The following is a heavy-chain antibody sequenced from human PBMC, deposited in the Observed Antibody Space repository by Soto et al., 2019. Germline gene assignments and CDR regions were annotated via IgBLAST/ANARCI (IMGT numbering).Heavy chain of an antibody. CDR1: GYTFTGYF. D-gene: IGHD1-26*01. CDR3: AKGWEVIMGAHY. V-gene: IGHV1-2*02. CDR2: INPRSGDT. J-gene: IGHJ4*02. Sequence: QVQLVQSGAEVKKPGASVQVSCKASGYTFTGYFIHWVRQAPGQGLEWMGWINPRSGDTNYAQNFQGRVTMTRDTSITTAYMELSTLRSDDTAVYYCAKGWEVIMGAHYWGQGTLITVSS.